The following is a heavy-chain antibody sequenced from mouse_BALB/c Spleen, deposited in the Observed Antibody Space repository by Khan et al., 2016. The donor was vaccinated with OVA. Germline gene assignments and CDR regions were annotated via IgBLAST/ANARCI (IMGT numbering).Heavy chain of an antibody. D-gene: IGHD2-14*01. J-gene: IGHJ3*01. CDR2: INPSNGYT. CDR1: GYTFTSYT. Sequence: QVRLQQSGAELARPGASVKMSCKASGYTFTSYTIHWIKLRPGQGLEWIGYINPSNGYTNYNQKFKDKATLTADKSSTTAYMQLSSLTSEDSAVYNCVRDGAYHRNDGWFAYWGQGTLVTVSA. CDR3: VRDGAYHRNDGWFAY. V-gene: IGHV1-4*01.